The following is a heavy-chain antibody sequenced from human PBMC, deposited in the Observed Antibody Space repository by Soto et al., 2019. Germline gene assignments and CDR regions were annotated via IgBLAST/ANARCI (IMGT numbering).Heavy chain of an antibody. CDR1: GFTFTSSA. CDR2: IVVGSGNT. D-gene: IGHD1-26*01. Sequence: SVKVSCKASGFTFTSSAVQWVRQARGQRLEWIGWIVVGSGNTNYAQKFQERVTITRDMSTSTAYMELSSLRSEDTAVYYCAAVRVWERTTFDYWGQGTLVSVSS. CDR3: AAVRVWERTTFDY. J-gene: IGHJ4*02. V-gene: IGHV1-58*01.